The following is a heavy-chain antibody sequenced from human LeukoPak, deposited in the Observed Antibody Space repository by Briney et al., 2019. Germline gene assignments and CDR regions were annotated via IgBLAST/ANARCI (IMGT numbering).Heavy chain of an antibody. V-gene: IGHV1-2*02. Sequence: ASLKVSCKTSGYTFTDSYMHWVRQAPGQGLEWIGWINPNAGDTTYAQGFHGRVTMTRDTSISTVYMELNSLKLDDTAVYYCTREGRVGVPFDYWGQGALVTVSS. CDR2: INPNAGDT. CDR3: TREGRVGVPFDY. D-gene: IGHD2-15*01. J-gene: IGHJ4*02. CDR1: GYTFTDSY.